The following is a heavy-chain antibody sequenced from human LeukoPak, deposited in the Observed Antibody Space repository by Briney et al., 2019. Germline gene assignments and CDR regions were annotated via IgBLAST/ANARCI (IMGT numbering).Heavy chain of an antibody. D-gene: IGHD2/OR15-2a*01. J-gene: IGHJ4*02. CDR1: GFTFSTYA. CDR2: ISGSGGNT. V-gene: IGHV3-23*01. Sequence: GGSLRLSCTPSGFTFSTYAVSWVRQAPGKGLEWVSLISGSGGNTYFADSVKGRFTISRDNSKNTLYLQMNSLRAEDTATYYCAKERTQTTSFDYWGQGTLVTVSS. CDR3: AKERTQTTSFDY.